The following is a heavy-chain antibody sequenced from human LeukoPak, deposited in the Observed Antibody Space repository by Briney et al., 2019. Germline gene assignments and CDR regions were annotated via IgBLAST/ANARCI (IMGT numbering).Heavy chain of an antibody. CDR3: ARREYGPFDY. V-gene: IGHV4-61*08. J-gene: IGHJ4*02. CDR2: IYHSGST. CDR1: GGSIRSDGYY. D-gene: IGHD3-10*01. Sequence: KASQTLSLTCAVSGGSIRSDGYYWSWIRQPPGKGLEWIGYIYHSGSTNYNPSLKSRVTISVDTSKNQFSLRLSSVTAADTAVYYCARREYGPFDYWGQGTLVTVSS.